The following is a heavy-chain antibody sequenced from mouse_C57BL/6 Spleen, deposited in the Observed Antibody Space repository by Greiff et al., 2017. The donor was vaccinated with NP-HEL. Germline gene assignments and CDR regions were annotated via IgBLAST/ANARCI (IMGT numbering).Heavy chain of an antibody. CDR3: ARSPGSSPSWCAY. CDR2: IYPGSGNT. D-gene: IGHD1-1*01. J-gene: IGHJ3*01. CDR1: GYTFTDYY. Sequence: QVQLKQSGAELVRPGASVKLSCKASGYTFTDYYINWVKQRPGQGLEWIASIYPGSGNTYYNEKFKGKATLTAAKSSSTAYMQLSSLTSEDSAVYFCARSPGSSPSWCAYWGQGILVTVSA. V-gene: IGHV1-76*01.